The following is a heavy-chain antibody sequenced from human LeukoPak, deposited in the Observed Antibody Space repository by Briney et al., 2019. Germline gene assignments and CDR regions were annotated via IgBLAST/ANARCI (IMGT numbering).Heavy chain of an antibody. V-gene: IGHV1-18*04. CDR3: ARDPYSSSLDEDYYYGMDV. Sequence: GALVKVSCKASGYTFTSYGISWVRQAHGQGLEWMGWISAYYGNTNYAQKLQGRVTMTTDTSTSTAYMELRSLRSDDTAVYYCARDPYSSSLDEDYYYGMDVWGQGTTVTVSS. CDR1: GYTFTSYG. D-gene: IGHD6-6*01. J-gene: IGHJ6*02. CDR2: ISAYYGNT.